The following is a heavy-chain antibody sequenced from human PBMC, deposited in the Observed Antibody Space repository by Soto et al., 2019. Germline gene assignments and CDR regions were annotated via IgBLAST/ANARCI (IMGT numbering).Heavy chain of an antibody. CDR3: AKDWVGGSNKYYFEY. D-gene: IGHD1-26*01. V-gene: IGHV3-30*18. J-gene: IGHJ4*02. CDR1: GFTFRDYG. Sequence: QVQLVESGGGVVRPGRSLRLSCVASGFTFRDYGMHWVRQAPGKGLEWVAGISHHGLKEHYADSVKGRFTISRDNSKKTVYLQLNSLRCDDTAVYYCAKDWVGGSNKYYFEYWGQGTLVTFSS. CDR2: ISHHGLKE.